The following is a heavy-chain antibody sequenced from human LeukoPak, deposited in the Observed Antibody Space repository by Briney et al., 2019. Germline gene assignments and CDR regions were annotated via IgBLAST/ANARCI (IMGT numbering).Heavy chain of an antibody. V-gene: IGHV3-7*03. CDR1: GFTFVTYI. CDR3: VKGGWCDD. CDR2: VKHSGTEK. J-gene: IGHJ5*02. Sequence: GGSLRLSCAGSGFTFVTYIMNWVRQAPGRGLEWVASVKHSGTEKYYADSVKGRFSISRDNAKNSLFLQMDSLRVEDTAVYYCVKGGWCDDWGQGTRVTVSS.